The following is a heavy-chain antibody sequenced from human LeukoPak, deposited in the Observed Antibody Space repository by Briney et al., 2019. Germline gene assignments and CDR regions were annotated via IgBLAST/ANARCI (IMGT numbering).Heavy chain of an antibody. Sequence: NPSETLSLTCTLSGDSINRDGYHWTWIRQHPGKGLEWIGYIYHSGSTSYNPSLKGRVSISLDSSQNQFSLTLRSVTAADTAVYYCARGATVTTTDYWGQGTLVTVSS. J-gene: IGHJ4*02. D-gene: IGHD4-17*01. CDR1: GDSINRDGYH. CDR3: ARGATVTTTDY. V-gene: IGHV4-31*02. CDR2: IYHSGST.